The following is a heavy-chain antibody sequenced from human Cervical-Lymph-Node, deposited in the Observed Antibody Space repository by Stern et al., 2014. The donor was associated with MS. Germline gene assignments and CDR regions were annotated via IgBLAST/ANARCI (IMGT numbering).Heavy chain of an antibody. Sequence: VQLVESGGEVAQPGASVKVSCETSGYTFTTYFMHWGRQAPGEGLEWMGIINPSDGVRRYAQNYQGRITLTRDASTTTVYMEISSLRSDDTAVYYCARTSYGANSLQLDFWGQGTLVTVS. V-gene: IGHV1-46*01. J-gene: IGHJ4*02. D-gene: IGHD4/OR15-4a*01. CDR1: GYTFTTYF. CDR3: ARTSYGANSLQLDF. CDR2: INPSDGVR.